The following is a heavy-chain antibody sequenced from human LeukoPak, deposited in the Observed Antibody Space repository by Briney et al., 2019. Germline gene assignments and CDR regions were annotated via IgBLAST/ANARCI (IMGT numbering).Heavy chain of an antibody. V-gene: IGHV3-23*01. Sequence: GGTLRLFCAASGFTFSSYGMSWVRQAPGKGLEWVSAISGSGGSTYYAASVKGRFTITRHNTQSMLYLQTSSLRAEDTAVYCCMVGDLLWFGEFIDYWGQGTLVTVSS. J-gene: IGHJ4*02. CDR2: ISGSGGST. CDR1: GFTFSSYG. CDR3: MVGDLLWFGEFIDY. D-gene: IGHD3-10*01.